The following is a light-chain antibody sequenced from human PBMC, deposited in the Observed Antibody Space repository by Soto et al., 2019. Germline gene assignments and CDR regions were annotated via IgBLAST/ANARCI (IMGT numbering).Light chain of an antibody. Sequence: QSALTQPASGSGSPGQSITISCTGTSSDVGSYNLVSWYQQHPGKAPKLLIYEVSKRPSGVSNRFSGSKSGNTASLTISGRQAEDEADYYCCSYAGSSTLDVFGTGTKVTVL. CDR1: SSDVGSYNL. J-gene: IGLJ1*01. CDR3: CSYAGSSTLDV. CDR2: EVS. V-gene: IGLV2-23*02.